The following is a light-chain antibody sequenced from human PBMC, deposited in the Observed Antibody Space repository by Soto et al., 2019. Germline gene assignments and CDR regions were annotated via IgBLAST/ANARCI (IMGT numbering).Light chain of an antibody. J-gene: IGKJ5*01. CDR3: QQHGGPPLT. CDR1: QSVSRGY. Sequence: EIVLTQSPGTLSLSPGERATLSCRASQSVSRGYLAWYQQKPGQAPRLLIRDTSTRAAGIPARFSGSGSGTDFTLTISTVEPEDLAVYYGQQHGGPPLTFGQGTRLEI. V-gene: IGKV3-20*01. CDR2: DTS.